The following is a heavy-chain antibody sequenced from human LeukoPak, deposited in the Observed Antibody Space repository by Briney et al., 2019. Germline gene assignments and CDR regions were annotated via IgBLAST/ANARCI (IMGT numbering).Heavy chain of an antibody. J-gene: IGHJ3*02. CDR2: IYYSGST. D-gene: IGHD5-24*01. CDR3: ARDRWLQIHDAFDI. V-gene: IGHV4-31*03. CDR1: GGSISSGGYY. Sequence: SETLSLTCTVSGGSISSGGYYWSWIRQHPGKGLEWIGYIYYSGSTYYNPSLKSRVTISVDTSKNQFSLKPSSVTAADTAVYYCARDRWLQIHDAFDIWGQGTMVTVSS.